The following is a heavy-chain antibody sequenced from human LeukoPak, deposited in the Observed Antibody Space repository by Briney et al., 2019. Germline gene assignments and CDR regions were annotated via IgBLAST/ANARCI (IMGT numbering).Heavy chain of an antibody. Sequence: ASVKVSCKASGYTFNSSYMHWVRQAPGQGLEWMGIINPSDDSTRYAQKFQGRVTMTKDTSTNTVYMHLSSLSSDDTAVYYCARDLGHSYGIFDYWGQGTLVTVSS. CDR1: GYTFNSSY. D-gene: IGHD5-18*01. CDR2: INPSDDST. V-gene: IGHV1-46*02. CDR3: ARDLGHSYGIFDY. J-gene: IGHJ4*02.